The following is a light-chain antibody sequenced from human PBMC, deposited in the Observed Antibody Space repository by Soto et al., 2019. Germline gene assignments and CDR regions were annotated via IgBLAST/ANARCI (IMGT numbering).Light chain of an antibody. V-gene: IGKV3-20*01. CDR1: QSVSRNF. CDR2: GAS. Sequence: EIVLTQSPGTLSLSPGERATLSSRASQSVSRNFLAWYQQKPGQAPRLLIYGASSRATGIPDRFSGSGSGTDFTLTISRLEPEDFAVYYCQQYGSSPAFGGGTKVEIK. J-gene: IGKJ4*01. CDR3: QQYGSSPA.